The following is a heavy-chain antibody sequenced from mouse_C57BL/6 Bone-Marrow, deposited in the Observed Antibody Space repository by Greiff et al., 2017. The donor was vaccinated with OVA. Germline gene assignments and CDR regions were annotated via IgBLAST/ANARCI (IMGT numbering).Heavy chain of an antibody. CDR1: GFTFSSYG. Sequence: EVKLMESGGDLVKPGGSLKLSCAASGFTFSSYGMSWVRQTPDKRLEWVATISSGGSYTYYPDSVKGRFTISRDNAKNTLYLQMSSLKSEDTAMYYWARQGAYYSNYVWFAYWGQGTLVTVSA. CDR3: ARQGAYYSNYVWFAY. D-gene: IGHD2-5*01. CDR2: ISSGGSYT. V-gene: IGHV5-6*01. J-gene: IGHJ3*01.